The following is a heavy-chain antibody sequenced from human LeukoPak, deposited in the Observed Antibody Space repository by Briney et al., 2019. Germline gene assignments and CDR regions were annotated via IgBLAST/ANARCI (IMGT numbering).Heavy chain of an antibody. Sequence: AGGSLRLSCAASGFTFSSYAMSWVRQAPGKGLEWVANINQDGSERHYADSVEGRFVISRDNDKDSLSLQMNSPRVEDTAVYYCARADSYSWYGSWGQGTLVTVSS. CDR3: ARADSYSWYGS. J-gene: IGHJ5*02. V-gene: IGHV3-7*01. D-gene: IGHD5-12*01. CDR2: INQDGSER. CDR1: GFTFSSYA.